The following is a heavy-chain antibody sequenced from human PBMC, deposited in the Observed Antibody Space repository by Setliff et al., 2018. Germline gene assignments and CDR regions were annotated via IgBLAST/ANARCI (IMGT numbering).Heavy chain of an antibody. CDR1: GYSFISYD. V-gene: IGHV1-8*01. J-gene: IGHJ4*02. Sequence: ASVKVSCKASGYSFISYDINWVRQAPGQGLEWMGWMSPERDNTGYAQKFQGRVTMTGHASINTAYMGLTSLTSEDTAVYYCVRNPLGPEASTPGGYWGQGTLVTAPQ. CDR3: VRNPLGPEASTPGGY. CDR2: MSPERDNT. D-gene: IGHD3-16*01.